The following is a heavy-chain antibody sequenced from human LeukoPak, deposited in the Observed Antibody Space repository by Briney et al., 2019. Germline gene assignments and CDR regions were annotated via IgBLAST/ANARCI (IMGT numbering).Heavy chain of an antibody. CDR1: GFTFSSYG. CDR3: AKSGLNRFDY. CDR2: IRYDGSNK. Sequence: PGGSLRLSCAASGFTFSSYGMHWVRQAPGKGLEWVAFIRYDGSNKYYADSVKGRFTISRDDSKNTLYPQMNSLRAEDTAVYYCAKSGLNRFDYWGQGTLVTVSS. D-gene: IGHD2-15*01. V-gene: IGHV3-30*02. J-gene: IGHJ4*02.